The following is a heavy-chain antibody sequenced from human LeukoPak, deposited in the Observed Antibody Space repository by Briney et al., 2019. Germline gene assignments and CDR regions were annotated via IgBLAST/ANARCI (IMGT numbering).Heavy chain of an antibody. CDR1: GFTFSSYG. J-gene: IGHJ4*02. D-gene: IGHD3-10*01. Sequence: GGSLRLSCAASGFTFSSYGMHWVRQAPGKGLEWVAYIQYDGSNEQYADSVKGRFSISRDSSKNILYLQMNSLRAEDTAVYYCARDQGGIHYYGSGSYSGTFSGLGYNFDYWGQGTLVTVSS. CDR3: ARDQGGIHYYGSGSYSGTFSGLGYNFDY. V-gene: IGHV3-30*02. CDR2: IQYDGSNE.